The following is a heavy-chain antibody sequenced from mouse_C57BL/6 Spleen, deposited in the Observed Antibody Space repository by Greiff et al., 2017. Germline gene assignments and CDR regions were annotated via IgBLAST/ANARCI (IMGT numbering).Heavy chain of an antibody. Sequence: QVQLKESGPELVKPGASVKISCKASGYAFSSSWMNWVKQRPGKGLEWIGRIYPGDGDTNYNGKFKGKATLTADKSSSTAYMQLSSLTSEDSAVYFCARSEDYGLDYWGQGTTLTVSS. CDR2: IYPGDGDT. CDR1: GYAFSSSW. J-gene: IGHJ2*01. D-gene: IGHD1-1*01. V-gene: IGHV1-82*01. CDR3: ARSEDYGLDY.